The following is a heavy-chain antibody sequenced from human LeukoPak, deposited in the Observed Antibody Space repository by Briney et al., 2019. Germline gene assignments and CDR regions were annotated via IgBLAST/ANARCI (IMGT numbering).Heavy chain of an antibody. Sequence: GGSLRLSCAASGFTFSSYAMSWVRRAPGKGLEWVSAIGGSGGSTYYADSVKGRFTISRDNAKNTLYLQINSLRAEDTAVYYCARDHYYGSGSPEYFQHWGQGTLVTVSS. CDR1: GFTFSSYA. CDR3: ARDHYYGSGSPEYFQH. V-gene: IGHV3-23*01. D-gene: IGHD3-10*01. CDR2: IGGSGGST. J-gene: IGHJ1*01.